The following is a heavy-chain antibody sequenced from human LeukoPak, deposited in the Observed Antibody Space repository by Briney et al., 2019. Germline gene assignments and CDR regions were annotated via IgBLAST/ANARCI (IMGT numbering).Heavy chain of an antibody. CDR2: TYYRSKWYS. D-gene: IGHD1-14*01. Sequence: SQTLSLTCAISGDSVSRNSAAWHWFRQSPSRGLEWLGGTYYRSKWYSDYAVPVKSRITINPDTSKNQFSLQLKSVTPEDTALYYCARRYNTAFDIWGQGTMVTVSS. CDR1: GDSVSRNSAA. J-gene: IGHJ3*02. V-gene: IGHV6-1*01. CDR3: ARRYNTAFDI.